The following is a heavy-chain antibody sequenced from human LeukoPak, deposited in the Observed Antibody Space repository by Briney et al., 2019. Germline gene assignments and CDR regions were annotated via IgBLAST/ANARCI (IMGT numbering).Heavy chain of an antibody. D-gene: IGHD3-22*01. J-gene: IGHJ5*02. CDR1: GYTFTSYG. V-gene: IGHV1-18*01. CDR3: AIDGGYRPNWFDP. Sequence: ASVKVSCKASGYTFTSYGISWVRQAPGQGLEWMGWISAYNGNTNYAQKLQGRVTITTDESTSTAYMELSSLRSEDTAVYYCAIDGGYRPNWFDPWGQGTLVTVSS. CDR2: ISAYNGNT.